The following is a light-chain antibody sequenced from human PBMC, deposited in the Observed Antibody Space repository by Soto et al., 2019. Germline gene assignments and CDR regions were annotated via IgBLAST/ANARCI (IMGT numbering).Light chain of an antibody. CDR2: GAS. CDR1: QSVNSR. CDR3: QQYSKWPIT. V-gene: IGKV3-11*01. J-gene: IGKJ5*01. Sequence: EIVLTQSPGTLALSPGERATLSCRASQSVNSRLAWYQHKPGQAPRLLISGASNRASGIPARFSAWGSGTDFTLTISRVDPADFAFYYCQQYSKWPITFGQGTRLEIK.